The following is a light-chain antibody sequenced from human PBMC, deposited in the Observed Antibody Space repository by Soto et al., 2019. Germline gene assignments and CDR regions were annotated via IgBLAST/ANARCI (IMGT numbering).Light chain of an antibody. V-gene: IGKV3-11*01. CDR3: QHRTNWEYT. CDR1: QSVGSS. J-gene: IGKJ2*01. CDR2: GAS. Sequence: EIVLTQSPATLSLSPGERATLSCRASQSVGSSLAWYQQKPGQAPRLLIYGASKRAPGIPVRFSASGSGTDFTLTISSLEPEDFAVYSCQHRTNWEYTFGQGTKLEIK.